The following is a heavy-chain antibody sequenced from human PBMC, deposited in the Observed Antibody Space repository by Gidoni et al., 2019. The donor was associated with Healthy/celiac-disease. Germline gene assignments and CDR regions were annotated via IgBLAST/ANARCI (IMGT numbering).Heavy chain of an antibody. CDR2: ISWNSGSI. Sequence: EVQLVESGGGLVQPGRSLRLSCAASGFTFDDYAMHWVRQAPGKGLEWVSGISWNSGSIGYADSVKGRFTISRDNAKNSLYLQMNSLRAEDTALYYCAKGTYRYYFDYWGQGTLVTVSS. CDR3: AKGTYRYYFDY. J-gene: IGHJ4*02. CDR1: GFTFDDYA. V-gene: IGHV3-9*01.